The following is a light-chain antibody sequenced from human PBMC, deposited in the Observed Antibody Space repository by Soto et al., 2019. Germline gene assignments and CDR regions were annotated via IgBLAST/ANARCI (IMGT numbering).Light chain of an antibody. V-gene: IGLV2-14*03. J-gene: IGLJ1*01. Sequence: QSALARPVCEACTSGRSTNLSCTGTSSDVGGYNYVSWYQHHPGKAPKLMIYDVSNRPSGVSNRFSGSKSGNTASLTISGLQPEDEADYYCSSYTTSNTRQIVFGTGTKVTVL. CDR2: DVS. CDR3: SSYTTSNTRQIV. CDR1: SSDVGGYNY.